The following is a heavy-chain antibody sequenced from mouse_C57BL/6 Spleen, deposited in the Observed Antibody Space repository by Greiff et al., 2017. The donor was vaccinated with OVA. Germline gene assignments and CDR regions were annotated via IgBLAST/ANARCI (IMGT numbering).Heavy chain of an antibody. V-gene: IGHV1-52*01. D-gene: IGHD1-1*01. J-gene: IGHJ2*01. CDR3: ARHYYGSSPHFDY. CDR2: IDPSDSET. CDR1: GYTFTSYW. Sequence: QVQLKQPGAELVRPGSSVKLSCKASGYTFTSYWMHWVKQRPIQGLEWIGNIDPSDSETHYNQKFKDKATLTVDKSSSTAYMQLSSLTSEDSAVYYCARHYYGSSPHFDYWGQGTTLTVSS.